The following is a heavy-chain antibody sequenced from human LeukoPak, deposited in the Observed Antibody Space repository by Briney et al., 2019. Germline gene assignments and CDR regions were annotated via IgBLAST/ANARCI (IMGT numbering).Heavy chain of an antibody. J-gene: IGHJ4*02. CDR1: GGSISSSSYY. V-gene: IGHV4-39*01. Sequence: SETLSLTCTVSGGSISSSSYYWGWIRQPPGKGLEWIGSIYYSGSTYYNPSLKSRVTISVDTSKNQFSLKLSSVTAADTAVYYCARHRTRIQLWSHFDYWGQGTLVTVSS. D-gene: IGHD5-18*01. CDR3: ARHRTRIQLWSHFDY. CDR2: IYYSGST.